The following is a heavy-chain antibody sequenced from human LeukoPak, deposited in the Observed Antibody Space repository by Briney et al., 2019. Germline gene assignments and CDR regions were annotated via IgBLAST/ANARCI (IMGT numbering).Heavy chain of an antibody. V-gene: IGHV3-53*01. Sequence: GGSLRLSCAASGFTVSSNYMSWVRQAPGKGLEWVSVIYSGGSTYYADSVKGRFTISRDNSKNTLYLQMNSLRAEDTAVYYCAKCFRGLYAFDIWGQGTMVTVSS. J-gene: IGHJ3*02. D-gene: IGHD2/OR15-2a*01. CDR3: AKCFRGLYAFDI. CDR2: IYSGGST. CDR1: GFTVSSNY.